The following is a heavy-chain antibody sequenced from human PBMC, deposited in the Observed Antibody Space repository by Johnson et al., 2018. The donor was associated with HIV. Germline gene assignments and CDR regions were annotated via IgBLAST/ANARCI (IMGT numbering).Heavy chain of an antibody. CDR1: GFTFDDYA. J-gene: IGHJ3*02. D-gene: IGHD3-22*01. CDR2: INWNGGST. V-gene: IGHV3-9*01. CDR3: AREETYYYDSSGYYSGAFDI. Sequence: VQVVESGGGLVQPGRSLRLSCAASGFTFDDYAMHWVRQAPGKGLEWVSGINWNGGSTGYADSVKGRFTISRDNAKNSLYLQMNSLRAEDTALYYCAREETYYYDSSGYYSGAFDIWGQGTMVTVSS.